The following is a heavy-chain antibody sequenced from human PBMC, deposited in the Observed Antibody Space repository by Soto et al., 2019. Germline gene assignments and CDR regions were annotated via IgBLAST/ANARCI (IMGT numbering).Heavy chain of an antibody. V-gene: IGHV4-30-4*01. CDR1: GYSMGNSYYY. CDR3: TRLAGY. J-gene: IGHJ4*02. CDR2: IYSSGSA. Sequence: QVQLQESGPGLVKPSQTLFLTCTVSGYSMGNSYYYWSWVRQPPGKGLEWIGYIYSSGSAYFHPSLQSRVSISIDTSKNQFFLNMTSVTAADTAVYYCTRLAGYWGQGILVTVSS.